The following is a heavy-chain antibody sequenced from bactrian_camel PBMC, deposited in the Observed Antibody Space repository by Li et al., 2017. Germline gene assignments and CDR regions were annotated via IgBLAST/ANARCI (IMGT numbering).Heavy chain of an antibody. CDR2: VGPGGSRT. V-gene: IGHV3S1*01. J-gene: IGHJ4*01. Sequence: QVQLVESGGGSVQAGGSLRLSCQISGYAYSTNCMGWFRQAPGKEREGVATVGPGGSRTYPDSVKGRFTISRDSAKNTLYLQMNNLKPEDTAMYYCAAKNTGQCSDQSRYIFWGQGTQVTVS. CDR1: GYAYSTNC. D-gene: IGHD5*01. CDR3: AAKNTGQCSDQSRYIF.